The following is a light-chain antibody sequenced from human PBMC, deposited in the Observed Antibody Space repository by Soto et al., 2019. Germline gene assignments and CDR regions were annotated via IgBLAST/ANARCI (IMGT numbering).Light chain of an antibody. Sequence: EIVLTQSPATLSLSPGERATLSCRASQSVSSYLAWYQQKPGQAPRLLIYDASNRATGIPARFSGSGSGTDFTPTISSLEPEDFAVYYCQLRSNWPRTFGQGTMVEIK. CDR1: QSVSSY. V-gene: IGKV3-11*01. CDR2: DAS. J-gene: IGKJ1*01. CDR3: QLRSNWPRT.